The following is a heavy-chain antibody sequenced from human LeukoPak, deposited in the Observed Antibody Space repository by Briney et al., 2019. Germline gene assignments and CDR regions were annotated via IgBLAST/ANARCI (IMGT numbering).Heavy chain of an antibody. D-gene: IGHD3-3*02. Sequence: ASVKVSCKASGGTLSGYAISWVRQAPGQGLEWMGGIIPIYGTPHSAQKFQGRVTITTDESTSTVFMDLSSLRSEDTAVYYCARGKLGYYYYHMDAWGKGTTVTVSS. CDR2: IIPIYGTP. J-gene: IGHJ6*03. V-gene: IGHV1-69*05. CDR1: GGTLSGYA. CDR3: ARGKLGYYYYHMDA.